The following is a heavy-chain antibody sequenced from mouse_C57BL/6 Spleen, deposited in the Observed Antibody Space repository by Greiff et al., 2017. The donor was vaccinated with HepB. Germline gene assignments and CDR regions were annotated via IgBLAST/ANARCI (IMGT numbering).Heavy chain of an antibody. CDR2: ISSGGSYT. Sequence: EVMLVESGGDLVKPGGSLKLSCAASGFTFSSYGMSWVRQTPDKRLEWVATISSGGSYTYYPDSVKGRCTLSRDNAKNTLYLQMSSLMSEDTAMYYCARHRDYDCGYYAMDYWGQGTSVTVSS. V-gene: IGHV5-6*01. D-gene: IGHD2-4*01. J-gene: IGHJ4*01. CDR1: GFTFSSYG. CDR3: ARHRDYDCGYYAMDY.